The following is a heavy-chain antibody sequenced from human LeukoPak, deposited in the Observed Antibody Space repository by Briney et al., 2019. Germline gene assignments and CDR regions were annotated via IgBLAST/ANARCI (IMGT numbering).Heavy chain of an antibody. D-gene: IGHD6-13*01. V-gene: IGHV4-4*02. CDR1: GGSISSSNW. CDR2: IYHSGST. Sequence: PSETLSLTCAVSGGSISSSNWWSWVRQPPGKGLEWIGEIYHSGSTNYNPSLKSRVTISVDKSKNQFSLKLSSVTAADTAVYYCARAELAAAGTRAYYFDYWGQGTLVTVSS. J-gene: IGHJ4*02. CDR3: ARAELAAAGTRAYYFDY.